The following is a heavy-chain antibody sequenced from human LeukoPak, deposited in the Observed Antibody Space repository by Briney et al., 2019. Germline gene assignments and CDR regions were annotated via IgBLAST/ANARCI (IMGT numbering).Heavy chain of an antibody. CDR1: GFTFSSYS. D-gene: IGHD2-15*01. CDR3: AKPKAGSAKGVRWYPHL. CDR2: ISNDGSNK. V-gene: IGHV3-30*18. Sequence: GGSLRLSCAASGFTFSSYSMNWVRQAPGKGLEWVAIISNDGSNKHYADSVKGRFTVSRDNSENTLYLQMNSLRAEDTAMYYCAKPKAGSAKGVRWYPHLRGRGNPVTRSP. J-gene: IGHJ6*01.